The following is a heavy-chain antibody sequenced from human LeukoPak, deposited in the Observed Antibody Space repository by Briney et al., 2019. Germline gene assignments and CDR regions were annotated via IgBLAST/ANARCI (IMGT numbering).Heavy chain of an antibody. V-gene: IGHV3-23*01. J-gene: IGHJ4*02. CDR1: GFTFSSYA. D-gene: IGHD2-15*01. CDR3: AKLTFDVVVVAAVQYFDY. CDR2: ISGSGGST. Sequence: GGSLRLSCAASGFTFSSYAMSWVRQAPGKGLEWVSAISGSGGSTYYADSVKGRCTISRDNSKNTLYLQMNSLRAEDTAVYYCAKLTFDVVVVAAVQYFDYWGQGTLVTVS.